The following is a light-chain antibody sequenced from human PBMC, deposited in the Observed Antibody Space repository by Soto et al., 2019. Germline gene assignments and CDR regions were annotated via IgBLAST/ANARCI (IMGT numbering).Light chain of an antibody. J-gene: IGLJ1*01. CDR2: EVS. V-gene: IGLV2-14*01. Sequence: QSALTQPASVSGSPGQSITISCTGTSSDDGGYNYVSWYQQHPCKSPKLMIYEVSNRPSGVSNRFSGSKSGNTASLTISGIQAEDDADYYCSSYTSSSTLCVFGTGTKVTVL. CDR3: SSYTSSSTLCV. CDR1: SSDDGGYNY.